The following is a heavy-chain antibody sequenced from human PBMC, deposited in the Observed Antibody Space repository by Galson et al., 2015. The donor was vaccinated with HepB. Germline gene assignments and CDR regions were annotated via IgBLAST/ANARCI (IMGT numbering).Heavy chain of an antibody. J-gene: IGHJ4*02. V-gene: IGHV3-66*02. D-gene: IGHD6-13*01. CDR2: IYSGGST. Sequence: SLRLSCAASGFTVSSNYMSWVRLAPGKGLEWVSVIYSGGSTCYADSVKGRFTISRDNSKNTLYLQMNSLRAEDTAVYYCARDVAAGGEYYFDYWGQGTLVTVSS. CDR3: ARDVAAGGEYYFDY. CDR1: GFTVSSNY.